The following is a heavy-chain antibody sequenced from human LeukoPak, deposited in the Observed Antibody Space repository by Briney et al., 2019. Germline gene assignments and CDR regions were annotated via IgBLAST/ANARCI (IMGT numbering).Heavy chain of an antibody. J-gene: IGHJ4*02. D-gene: IGHD2-15*01. V-gene: IGHV3-23*01. CDR2: ISGSGGST. CDR3: AKAWEGYCSGGSYYYDY. CDR1: GFTFSSYA. Sequence: PGGSLRLSCAASGFTFSSYAMSWVRQAPGKGLEWVSAISGSGGSTYYADSVKGRFTISRDNSKNTLYLQMNSLRAEDTAVYYCAKAWEGYCSGGSYYYDYWGQGTLVTVSS.